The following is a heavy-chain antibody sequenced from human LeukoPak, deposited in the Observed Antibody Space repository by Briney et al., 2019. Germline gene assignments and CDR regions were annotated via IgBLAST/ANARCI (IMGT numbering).Heavy chain of an antibody. V-gene: IGHV3-23*01. J-gene: IGHJ4*02. D-gene: IGHD5-18*01. CDR2: ISGSGGST. Sequence: GGALRLSCVASGFTFSSYAMSWVRQAPGKGLEWVSIISGSGGSTYSADSVKGRFTISRDNSKNTLYLQMNSLRAEATAVYYSAKDRLIGHSYGSPFDYWGQGTLVTVSS. CDR1: GFTFSSYA. CDR3: AKDRLIGHSYGSPFDY.